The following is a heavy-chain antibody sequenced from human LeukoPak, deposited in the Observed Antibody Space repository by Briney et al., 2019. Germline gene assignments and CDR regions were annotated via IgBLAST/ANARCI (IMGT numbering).Heavy chain of an antibody. CDR2: IYYSGST. CDR3: AGQGAGGRAFDI. Sequence: SETLSLTCTVSDGSISSSLYYWGWIRQPPGKGLEWIGIIYYSGSTYYNPSLKSRVTISVETSKNQVSLRLSSVTAADTAVYYCAGQGAGGRAFDIWGQGTMVTVSS. CDR1: DGSISSSLYY. J-gene: IGHJ3*02. D-gene: IGHD6-19*01. V-gene: IGHV4-39*01.